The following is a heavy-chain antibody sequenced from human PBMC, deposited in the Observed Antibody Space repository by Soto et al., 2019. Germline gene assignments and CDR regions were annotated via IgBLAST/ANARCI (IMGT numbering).Heavy chain of an antibody. V-gene: IGHV3-30*18. CDR2: ISYDGSNK. Sequence: QVQLVESGGGVVQPGRSLRLSCAASGFPFSSYGMHWVRQAPGKGLEWVAVISYDGSNKYYADSVKGRFTISRDNSKNTLYLQMNSRRAEDTAVYYCAKERLYYFDYWGQGTLVTVSS. CDR3: AKERLYYFDY. J-gene: IGHJ4*02. CDR1: GFPFSSYG.